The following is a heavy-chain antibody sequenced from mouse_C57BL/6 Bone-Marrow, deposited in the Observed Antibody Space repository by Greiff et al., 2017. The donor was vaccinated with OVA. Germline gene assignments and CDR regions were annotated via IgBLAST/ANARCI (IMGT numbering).Heavy chain of an antibody. Sequence: QVQLQQPGAELVKPGASVKMSCKASGYTFTSYWITWVKQRPGQGLEWIGDIYPGSGSTNYNEKFKGKATLTADKSSSTAYMELRSLTSEDSAVYFCARRAYYSNQYYFDYWGQGTTLTVSS. CDR1: GYTFTSYW. CDR2: IYPGSGST. V-gene: IGHV1-55*01. J-gene: IGHJ2*01. CDR3: ARRAYYSNQYYFDY. D-gene: IGHD2-5*01.